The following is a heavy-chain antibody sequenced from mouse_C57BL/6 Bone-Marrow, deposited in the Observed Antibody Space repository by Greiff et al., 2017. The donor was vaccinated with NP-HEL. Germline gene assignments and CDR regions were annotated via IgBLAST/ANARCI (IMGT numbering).Heavy chain of an antibody. CDR1: GFTFSSYA. Sequence: EVKLMESGGGLVKPGGSLKLSCAASGFTFSSYAMSWVRQTPEKRLEWVATISDGGSYTYYPDNVKGRFTISRDNAKNNLYLQMSHLKSEDTAMYYWAREVPYYYGSSYGYAMDYWGQGTSVTVSS. J-gene: IGHJ4*01. CDR3: AREVPYYYGSSYGYAMDY. D-gene: IGHD1-1*01. CDR2: ISDGGSYT. V-gene: IGHV5-4*01.